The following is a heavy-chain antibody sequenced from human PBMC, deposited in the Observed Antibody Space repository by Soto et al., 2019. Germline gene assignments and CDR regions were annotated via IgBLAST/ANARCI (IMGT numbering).Heavy chain of an antibody. V-gene: IGHV4-30-4*01. CDR2: IYYSGNT. CDR1: GGSTSSDNY. CDR3: AREGGESSDGLYYFDS. D-gene: IGHD3-16*01. J-gene: IGHJ4*02. Sequence: QVQLQESGPGLVKPSQTLSLTCTVSGGSTSSDNYWSWIRQPPGKGLEWIGHIYYSGNTDYNPSLKSRLAISIDTSKNRFSLKLSSVTAAQTAVYFCAREGGESSDGLYYFDSWGQGSLVTVSS.